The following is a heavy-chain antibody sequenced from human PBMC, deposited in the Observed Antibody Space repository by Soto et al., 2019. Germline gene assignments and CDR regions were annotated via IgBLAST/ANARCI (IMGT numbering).Heavy chain of an antibody. Sequence: PGGSLRLSCAASGFTFSTYSMNWIRQAPGKGLEWVSSISGSGNYTHYADFLRGRFTISRDNAKTSLYLQMNSLRAEDTAVYYCAREGINNYNEYYFDSWGQGXVVTVYS. V-gene: IGHV3-21*01. D-gene: IGHD4-4*01. CDR3: AREGINNYNEYYFDS. CDR2: ISGSGNYT. J-gene: IGHJ4*02. CDR1: GFTFSTYS.